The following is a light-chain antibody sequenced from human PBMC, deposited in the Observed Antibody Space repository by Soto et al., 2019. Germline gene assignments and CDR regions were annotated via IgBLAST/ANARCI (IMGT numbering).Light chain of an antibody. J-gene: IGLJ2*01. CDR1: RSNIGFNT. CDR3: ASWDHSVTGVV. Sequence: QSVLTQPPSASGTPGQSVSISCSGSRSNIGFNTVTWYQQFPGAAPKLLIHTNNQRPSGVPDRFSGSKSGTSASLAICGLQSEDEADYYCASWDHSVTGVVFGGGTK. CDR2: TNN. V-gene: IGLV1-44*01.